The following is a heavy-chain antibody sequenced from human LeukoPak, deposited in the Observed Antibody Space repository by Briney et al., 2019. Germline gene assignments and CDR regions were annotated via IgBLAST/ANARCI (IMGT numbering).Heavy chain of an antibody. V-gene: IGHV4-59*08. J-gene: IGHJ6*03. CDR1: GGSIGTFY. CDR3: ARHIGGGIEDMDV. Sequence: PSETLSLTCTVSGGSIGTFYWSWIRQSPGKGLEWIWYIYVTATRYNPYLQSRLTISVDRSRNQFFLNLSSVTAADTAVYYCARHIGGGIEDMDVWGKGTKVIVSS. CDR2: IYVTAT. D-gene: IGHD3-16*02.